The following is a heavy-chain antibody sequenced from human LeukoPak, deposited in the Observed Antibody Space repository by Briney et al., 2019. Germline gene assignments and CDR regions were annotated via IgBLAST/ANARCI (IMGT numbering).Heavy chain of an antibody. J-gene: IGHJ3*02. CDR3: AGDLRTTGAFDI. D-gene: IGHD4-17*01. V-gene: IGHV3-74*01. CDR2: INSDGSST. CDR1: GFTFSTYW. Sequence: GGSLRLSCAASGFTFSTYWMHWVRQAPGKGLVWVSRINSDGSSTRYADSVKGRFTISRDNAKNTLYLQMNSLRAEDTAVYYCAGDLRTTGAFDIWGQGTMVTVSS.